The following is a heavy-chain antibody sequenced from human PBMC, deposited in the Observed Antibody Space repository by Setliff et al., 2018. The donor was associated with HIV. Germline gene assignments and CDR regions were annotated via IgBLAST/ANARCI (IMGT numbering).Heavy chain of an antibody. V-gene: IGHV1-18*01. D-gene: IGHD4-17*01. CDR1: GYIFSTYG. Sequence: ASVKVSCKASGYIFSTYGISWVRQAPGQGLEWMGWISASNGNTHYAQKVQGRVTLTTDTSTNTAYMELRSLRSDDAAVYYCAKTTPQPHYYYYVDVWGKGTTVT. J-gene: IGHJ6*03. CDR3: AKTTPQPHYYYYVDV. CDR2: ISASNGNT.